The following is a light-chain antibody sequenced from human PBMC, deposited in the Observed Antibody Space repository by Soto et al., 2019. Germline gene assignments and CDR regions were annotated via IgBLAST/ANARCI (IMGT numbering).Light chain of an antibody. J-gene: IGKJ1*01. CDR2: DAS. V-gene: IGKV1-5*01. Sequence: DIQMTQSPSTLSASVGDRVTITCRASQSISSWLAWYQQKPGKAPKVLIFDASSLESGVPSRFSGSGSATEFTLTISSLQPDDFATYYCQHYNSYSEAFGQGTKVELK. CDR1: QSISSW. CDR3: QHYNSYSEA.